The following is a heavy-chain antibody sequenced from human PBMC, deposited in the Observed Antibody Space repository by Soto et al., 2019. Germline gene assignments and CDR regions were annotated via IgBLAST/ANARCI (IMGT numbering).Heavy chain of an antibody. D-gene: IGHD3-22*01. CDR1: GFTFTSSA. CDR2: IVVGSGNT. V-gene: IGHV1-58*01. CDR3: AADYYYDSSGYSLGGYYYYYYGMDV. J-gene: IGHJ6*02. Sequence: WASVKVSCKASGFTFTSSAVQWVRQARGQRLEWIGWIVVGSGNTNYAQKFQERVTITRDMSTSTAYMELSSLRSEDTAVYYCAADYYYDSSGYSLGGYYYYYYGMDVWGQGTTVTVS.